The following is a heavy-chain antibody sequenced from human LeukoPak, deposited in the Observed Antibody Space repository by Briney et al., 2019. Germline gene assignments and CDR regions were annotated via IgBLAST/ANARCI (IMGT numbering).Heavy chain of an antibody. CDR3: TTGGTVTFDY. V-gene: IGHV3-15*01. CDR1: GFTFGDFA. Sequence: GGSLRLSCTASGFTFGDFAMSWVRQAPGKGLEWVGRIKSKTDGGTTDYAAPVKGRFTISRDDSKNTLYLQMNSLKTEDTAVYYCTTGGTVTFDYWGQGTLVTVSS. D-gene: IGHD4-17*01. J-gene: IGHJ4*02. CDR2: IKSKTDGGTT.